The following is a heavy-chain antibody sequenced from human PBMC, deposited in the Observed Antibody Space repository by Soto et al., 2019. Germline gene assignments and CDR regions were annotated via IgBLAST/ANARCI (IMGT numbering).Heavy chain of an antibody. J-gene: IGHJ4*02. V-gene: IGHV4-59*01. CDR2: IYNSGNT. Sequence: SETLSLTCTVSGGSLSSYFWSWIRQPPGKGLEYIGFIYNSGNTNHNPSLKSRVTISVDTSKNQFSLKLTSVTAADTAVYHCATRFYSSGVLFDYWGQGTLVTVSS. CDR3: ATRFYSSGVLFDY. D-gene: IGHD3-10*01. CDR1: GGSLSSYF.